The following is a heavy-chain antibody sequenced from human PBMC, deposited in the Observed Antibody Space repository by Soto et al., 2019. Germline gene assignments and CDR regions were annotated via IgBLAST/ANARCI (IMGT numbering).Heavy chain of an antibody. V-gene: IGHV1-18*01. CDR2: ITVYNGHT. CDR3: ARGKRSYLGYVEY. D-gene: IGHD3-10*01. CDR1: GYSFPDYS. Sequence: QVQLVQSGAEVKKPGASVRVSCKTSGYSFPDYSINWVRQAPGQGLEWLGWITVYNGHTNYAPSLQGRVTITTDSATSTVYMELTTLRSDDTAVYYCARGKRSYLGYVEYWGQGTTVTVSS. J-gene: IGHJ4*02.